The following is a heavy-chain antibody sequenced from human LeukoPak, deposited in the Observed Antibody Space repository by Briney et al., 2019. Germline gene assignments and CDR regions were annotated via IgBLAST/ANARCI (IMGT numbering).Heavy chain of an antibody. J-gene: IGHJ4*02. D-gene: IGHD6-19*01. CDR2: ISANNGNI. Sequence: ASVKVSCKASGYTFTNYAITWVRQAPGQGLEWLGWISANNGNINYAQNVQGRVSMTTDTPTTTAYMELRSLKSDDTAVYYCARVEIAVGDFYFDYWGRGTLVTVSS. V-gene: IGHV1-18*01. CDR3: ARVEIAVGDFYFDY. CDR1: GYTFTNYA.